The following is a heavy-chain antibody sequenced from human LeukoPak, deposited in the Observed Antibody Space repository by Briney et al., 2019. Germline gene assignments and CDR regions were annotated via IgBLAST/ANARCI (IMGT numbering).Heavy chain of an antibody. CDR3: ARGFPPRRQYDSSGYYSYYFDY. V-gene: IGHV1-18*01. J-gene: IGHJ4*02. D-gene: IGHD3-22*01. CDR1: GYTFTSYG. CDR2: ISAYNGNT. Sequence: ASVKVSCKTSGYTFTSYGNSWVRQAPGQGLEWMGWISAYNGNTHSAQKLQGRVTMTTDTSTSTAYMELRSLRSDDTAVYYCARGFPPRRQYDSSGYYSYYFDYWGQGTLVTASS.